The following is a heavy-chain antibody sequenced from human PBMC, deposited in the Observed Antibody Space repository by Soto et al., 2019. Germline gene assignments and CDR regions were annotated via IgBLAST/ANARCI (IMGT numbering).Heavy chain of an antibody. CDR3: ARGPDVVITNWFDP. CDR1: GFTFSSYG. V-gene: IGHV3-33*01. J-gene: IGHJ5*02. CDR2: IWYDGSNK. D-gene: IGHD3-22*01. Sequence: QVQLVESGGGVVQPGRSLRLSCAASGFTFSSYGMHWVRQAPGKGLEWVAVIWYDGSNKYYADSVKGRFTISRDNSKNTVYRQMNSLSAEDTAVYYWARGPDVVITNWFDPWGQGTLVTVSS.